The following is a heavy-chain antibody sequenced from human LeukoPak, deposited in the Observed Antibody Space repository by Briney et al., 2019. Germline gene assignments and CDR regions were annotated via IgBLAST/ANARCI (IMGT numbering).Heavy chain of an antibody. CDR3: ATLTYYYDSSGPFDY. CDR1: GFTFSSYA. J-gene: IGHJ4*02. CDR2: ISGSGGST. D-gene: IGHD3-22*01. Sequence: PGGPLRLSCAASGFTFSSYAMSWVRQAPGKGLEWVSAISGSGGSTYYADSVKGRFTISRDNSKNTLYLQMNSLRAEDTAVYYCATLTYYYDSSGPFDYWGQGTLVTVYS. V-gene: IGHV3-23*01.